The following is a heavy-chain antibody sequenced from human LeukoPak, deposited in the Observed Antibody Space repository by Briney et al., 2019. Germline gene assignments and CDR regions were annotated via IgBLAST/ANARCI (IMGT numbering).Heavy chain of an antibody. CDR3: ARAGRYFDWLARGGADY. J-gene: IGHJ4*02. D-gene: IGHD3-9*01. V-gene: IGHV3-30*03. CDR1: GFTFSTYG. Sequence: GRSLALSCAASGFTFSTYGMHWVRQAPGKGLEWVAVISYDGRTKYYADSVKGRFTISRDNSKKTLYLQMNSLRTEDTAVYYCARAGRYFDWLARGGADYWGQGTLVTVSS. CDR2: ISYDGRTK.